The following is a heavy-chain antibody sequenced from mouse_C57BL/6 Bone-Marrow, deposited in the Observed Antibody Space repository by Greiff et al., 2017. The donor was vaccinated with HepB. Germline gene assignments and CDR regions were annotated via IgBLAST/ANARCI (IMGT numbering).Heavy chain of an antibody. CDR1: GFTFSDYY. J-gene: IGHJ2*01. CDR3: ARLTTVGLDY. CDR2: ISNGGGST. D-gene: IGHD1-1*01. V-gene: IGHV5-12*01. Sequence: EVKLQESGGGLVQPGGSLKLSCAASGFTFSDYYMYWVRQTPEKRLEWVAYISNGGGSTYYPDTVKGRFTISRDNAKNTLYLQMSRLKSEDTAMYYCARLTTVGLDYWGQGTTLTVSS.